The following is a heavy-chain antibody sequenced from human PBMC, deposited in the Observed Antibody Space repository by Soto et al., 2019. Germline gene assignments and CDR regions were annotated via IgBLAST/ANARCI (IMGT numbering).Heavy chain of an antibody. D-gene: IGHD4-17*01. J-gene: IGHJ1*01. V-gene: IGHV4-59*01. Sequence: SDTLSLTCTVSGGSISIYYWSWIRQPPGKGLEWIGYIYYSGSTNYNPSLKSRVTISVDTSKNQFSLKLSSVTAADTAVYYCARSRTTVTPSGFQHWGQGTLVTVSS. CDR1: GGSISIYY. CDR2: IYYSGST. CDR3: ARSRTTVTPSGFQH.